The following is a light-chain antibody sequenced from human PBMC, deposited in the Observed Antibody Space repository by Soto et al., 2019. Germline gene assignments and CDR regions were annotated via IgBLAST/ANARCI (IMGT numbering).Light chain of an antibody. CDR1: QGYSSA. J-gene: IGKJ2*02. Sequence: AIQVTQSPTSLSASVGDRVTITCRATQGYSSALGWYQQKPGKAPKLLIYAASNLQTDVPSRFSASRSGTDFTLNINSLQAEDFATYYCLQDHDYQWTFGQGTKLEIK. CDR3: LQDHDYQWT. CDR2: AAS. V-gene: IGKV1-6*01.